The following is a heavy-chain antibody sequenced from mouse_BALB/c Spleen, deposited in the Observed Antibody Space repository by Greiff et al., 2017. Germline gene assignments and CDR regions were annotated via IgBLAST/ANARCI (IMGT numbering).Heavy chain of an antibody. CDR1: GFSLTSYG. CDR3: ARDGITTVVARYFDV. Sequence: QVQLKESGPGLVAPSQSLSITCTVSGFSLTSYGVHWVRQPPGKGLEWLGVIWAGGSTNYNSALMSRLSISKDNSKSQVFLKMNSLQTDDTAMYYCARDGITTVVARYFDVWGAGTTVTVSS. D-gene: IGHD1-1*01. J-gene: IGHJ1*01. CDR2: IWAGGST. V-gene: IGHV2-9*02.